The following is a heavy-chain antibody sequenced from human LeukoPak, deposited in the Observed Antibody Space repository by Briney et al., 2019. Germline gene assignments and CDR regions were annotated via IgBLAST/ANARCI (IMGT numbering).Heavy chain of an antibody. Sequence: PGGSLRLSCAASGFTFSSYSMNWVRQAPGKGLEWVSYISSSSSTIYYADSVKGRFTISRDNAKNSLYLQMNSLRAEDTAVYYCARRSSGYHINYYFDYWGQGTLVTVSS. CDR1: GFTFSSYS. V-gene: IGHV3-48*01. CDR3: ARRSSGYHINYYFDY. J-gene: IGHJ4*02. D-gene: IGHD3-22*01. CDR2: ISSSSSTI.